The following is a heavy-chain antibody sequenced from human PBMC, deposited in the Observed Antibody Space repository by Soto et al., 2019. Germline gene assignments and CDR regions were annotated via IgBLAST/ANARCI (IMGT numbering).Heavy chain of an antibody. J-gene: IGHJ3*02. V-gene: IGHV5-51*01. D-gene: IGHD3-22*01. CDR3: ARQGRYYDSSGYYRYAFDI. CDR1: GCSFTSYW. Sequence: GESLKISCKGSGCSFTSYWIGWVRQMPGKGLEWMGIIYPGDSDTRYSPSFQGQVTISADKSISTAYLQWSSLKASDTAMYYCARQGRYYDSSGYYRYAFDIWGQGTMVTV. CDR2: IYPGDSDT.